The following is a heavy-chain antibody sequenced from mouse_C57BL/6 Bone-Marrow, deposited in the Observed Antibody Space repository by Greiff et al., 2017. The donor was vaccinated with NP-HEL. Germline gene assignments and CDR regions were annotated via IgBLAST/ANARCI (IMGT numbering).Heavy chain of an antibody. CDR3: ARHSDYGCDECYAKDS. CDR1: GYTFTSYW. J-gene: IGHJ4*01. V-gene: IGHV1-55*01. D-gene: IGHD2-2*01. CDR2: IYPGSGSN. Sequence: QVQLQQPGAELVKPGASVKMSCKASGYTFTSYWITWVKQRPGQGLEWIGDIYPGSGSNYYNEKFKSKATLTVDTSSSTAYMQLSSLTSEDAAIYYCARHSDYGCDECYAKDSWGQGASVSVST.